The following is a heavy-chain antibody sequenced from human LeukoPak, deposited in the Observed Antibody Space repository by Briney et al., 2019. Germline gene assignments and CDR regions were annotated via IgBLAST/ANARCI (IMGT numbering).Heavy chain of an antibody. J-gene: IGHJ4*02. CDR1: GFTFSSYA. CDR2: ISGSGGST. D-gene: IGHD4-17*01. Sequence: PGGSLRLSCAASGFTFSSYAMSWVRQAPGKGLEWVSAISGSGGSTYYADSVKGRFTISRDNSKNTLYLQMNSLRAEDTAVYYCAKDRRLYGDIRLYYFDYWGQGILVTVSS. V-gene: IGHV3-23*01. CDR3: AKDRRLYGDIRLYYFDY.